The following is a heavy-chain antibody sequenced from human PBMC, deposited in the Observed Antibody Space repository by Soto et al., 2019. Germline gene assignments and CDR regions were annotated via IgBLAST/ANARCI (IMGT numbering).Heavy chain of an antibody. CDR1: GYTFTSYG. Sequence: ASVKVSCKASGYTFTSYGISCVRQAPGQGLEWMGWISAYNGNTNYAQKLQGRVTMTTDTSTSTAYMELRSLRSDDTAVYYCARMAVAGTGGGDWYFDLWGRGTLVTVSS. CDR2: ISAYNGNT. CDR3: ARMAVAGTGGGDWYFDL. V-gene: IGHV1-18*01. J-gene: IGHJ2*01. D-gene: IGHD6-19*01.